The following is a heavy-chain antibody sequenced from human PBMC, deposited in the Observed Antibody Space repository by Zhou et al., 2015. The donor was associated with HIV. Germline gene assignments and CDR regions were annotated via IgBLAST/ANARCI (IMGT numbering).Heavy chain of an antibody. J-gene: IGHJ4*02. CDR2: IIPIFGTA. Sequence: QVQLVQSGAEVKKPGSSVKVSCKASGGTFSSYAISWVRQAPGQGLEWMGGIIPIFGTANYAQKFQGRVTITADESTSTAYMELSSLRSEDTAVYYCAVGPFRLRLGELFGYLPSYYFDYLGPGNPWSTVSS. D-gene: IGHD3-16*01. V-gene: IGHV1-69*01. CDR3: AVGPFRLRLGELFGYLPSYYFDY. CDR1: GGTFSSYA.